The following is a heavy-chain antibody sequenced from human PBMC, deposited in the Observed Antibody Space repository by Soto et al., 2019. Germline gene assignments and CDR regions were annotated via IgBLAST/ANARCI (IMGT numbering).Heavy chain of an antibody. J-gene: IGHJ6*02. D-gene: IGHD3-22*01. Sequence: SSETLSLTCAVSGGSISSGGYSWSWIRQPPGKGLEWIGYIYHSGSTYYNPSLKSRVTISVDRSKNQFSLKLSSVTAADTAVYYCARGGAYYYDSSGYYPAPSYYYYGTDVWGQGTTVTVSS. V-gene: IGHV4-30-2*01. CDR2: IYHSGST. CDR3: ARGGAYYYDSSGYYPAPSYYYYGTDV. CDR1: GGSISSGGYS.